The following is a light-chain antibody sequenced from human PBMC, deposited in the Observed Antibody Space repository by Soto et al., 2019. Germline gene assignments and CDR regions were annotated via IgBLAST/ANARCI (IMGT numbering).Light chain of an antibody. CDR3: QQYWGPPLT. Sequence: DIQMTQSPSTLSASVGDRVTITCRASQCVGSSMAWYQQKPGEAPKLLISKASSLQTGVPSRFNGGGSGAEFTLTISSLQPGDFATYYCQQYWGPPLTFGGGTRVDLK. CDR1: QCVGSS. CDR2: KAS. J-gene: IGKJ4*02. V-gene: IGKV1-5*03.